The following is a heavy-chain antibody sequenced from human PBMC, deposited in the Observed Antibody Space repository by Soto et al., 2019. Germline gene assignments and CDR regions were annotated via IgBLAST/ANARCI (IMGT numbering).Heavy chain of an antibody. J-gene: IGHJ4*02. CDR2: INLDGSEK. CDR1: GIGLSSYW. V-gene: IGHV3-7*05. Sequence: HPGGSLRLSCAASGIGLSSYWMSWVRQAPRKGLEWMDNINLDGSEKYYVDSVRGRITISRDNSKSTLYLQVNSLRAEDTAVYYCAKARCKEVADNKAGFDLWGQGTPVTVSS. D-gene: IGHD6-19*01. CDR3: AKARCKEVADNKAGFDL.